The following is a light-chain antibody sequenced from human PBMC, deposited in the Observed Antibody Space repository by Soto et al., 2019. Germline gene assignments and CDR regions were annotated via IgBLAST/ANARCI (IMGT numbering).Light chain of an antibody. Sequence: DIPMTQSPSTLSASVGDRVVITCRASQNIDRWLAWYQQKPRKAPQLLIYRASFPASGVPPRFSGSGSGTEFTLTITSLQPDDFATYFCQHYNSYPYSFGQGTKLEI. CDR1: QNIDRW. V-gene: IGKV1-5*03. CDR2: RAS. CDR3: QHYNSYPYS. J-gene: IGKJ2*03.